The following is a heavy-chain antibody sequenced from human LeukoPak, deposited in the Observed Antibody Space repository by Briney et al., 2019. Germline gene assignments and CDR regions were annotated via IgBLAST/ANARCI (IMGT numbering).Heavy chain of an antibody. CDR3: ARGVARSSKFHFSYYFDY. CDR2: IYHSGST. CDR1: GITFNSYT. V-gene: IGHV4-39*07. J-gene: IGHJ4*02. Sequence: GSLRLSCAASGITFNSYTMNWVRQPPGKGLEWIGSIYHSGSTYYNPSLKSRVTISVDTSKNQFSLKLSSVTAADTAVYYCARGVARSSKFHFSYYFDYWGQGTLVTVSS. D-gene: IGHD6-6*01.